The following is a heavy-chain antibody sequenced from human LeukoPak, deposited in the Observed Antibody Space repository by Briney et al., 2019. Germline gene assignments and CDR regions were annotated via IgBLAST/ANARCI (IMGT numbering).Heavy chain of an antibody. J-gene: IGHJ5*02. CDR2: IYHSGST. Sequence: PSETLSLTCAVSGGSISNNNWWNWVRQPPGKGLEWIGEIYHSGSTNYNPSLKSRITMSVDKSSNQFSLKLSPVTAADTAVYYCATSANHGWFDPWGQGTLVTVSS. D-gene: IGHD1-14*01. V-gene: IGHV4-4*02. CDR3: ATSANHGWFDP. CDR1: GGSISNNNW.